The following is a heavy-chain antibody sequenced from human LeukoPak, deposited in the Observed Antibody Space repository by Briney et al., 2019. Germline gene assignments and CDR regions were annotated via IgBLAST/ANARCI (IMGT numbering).Heavy chain of an antibody. CDR2: IRSKAYGGTT. Sequence: QTGGSLRLSCTASGSTFGDYAMSWFRQAPGKGLEWVGFIRSKAYGGTTEYAASVKGRFTISRDDSKSIAYLQMNSLKTEDTAVYYCTKGVTGTPRNWFDPWGQGTLVTVSS. CDR3: TKGVTGTPRNWFDP. CDR1: GSTFGDYA. D-gene: IGHD1-7*01. J-gene: IGHJ5*02. V-gene: IGHV3-49*03.